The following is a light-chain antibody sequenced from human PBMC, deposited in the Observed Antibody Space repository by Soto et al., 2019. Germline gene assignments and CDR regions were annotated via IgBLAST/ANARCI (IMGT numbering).Light chain of an antibody. CDR3: QQRSNWPPT. Sequence: EIVLTQSPATLSLSPGERATLSCRASQSVSSYLAWYQQKPGQAPRLLIYDASTRATGIPARFSGSGSGTDCTLTITSLEPEDVAVYYCQQRSNWPPTFGQGTKVDIK. V-gene: IGKV3-11*01. J-gene: IGKJ1*01. CDR2: DAS. CDR1: QSVSSY.